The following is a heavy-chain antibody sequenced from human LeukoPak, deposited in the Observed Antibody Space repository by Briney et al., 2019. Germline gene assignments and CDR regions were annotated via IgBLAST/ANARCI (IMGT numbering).Heavy chain of an antibody. CDR2: FSNSGGTT. V-gene: IGHV3-23*01. CDR1: GFTFSSYS. J-gene: IGHJ1*01. CDR3: AKADSMTKAFEHFQH. D-gene: IGHD2-21*01. Sequence: GGSLRLSCAASGFTFSSYSMSWVRQAPGKGLEWVSAFSNSGGTTYYADSVKGRFTISRDNSKNTLYLEMNSLRAEDTAVYYCAKADSMTKAFEHFQHWGQGTLVTVSS.